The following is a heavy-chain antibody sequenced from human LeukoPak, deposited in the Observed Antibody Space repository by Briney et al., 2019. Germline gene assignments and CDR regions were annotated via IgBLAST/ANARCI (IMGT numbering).Heavy chain of an antibody. CDR2: IYYSGST. CDR3: ARDRGQRAGREHQVDY. CDR1: GGSISSGGYY. J-gene: IGHJ4*02. Sequence: SETLSLTCTVSGGSISSGGYYWSWIRQHPGKGLEWIGYIYYSGSTYYNPSLKSRVTISVDTSKNQFSLKLSSVTAADTAVYYCARDRGQRAGREHQVDYWGQGALVTVSS. D-gene: IGHD3-10*01. V-gene: IGHV4-31*03.